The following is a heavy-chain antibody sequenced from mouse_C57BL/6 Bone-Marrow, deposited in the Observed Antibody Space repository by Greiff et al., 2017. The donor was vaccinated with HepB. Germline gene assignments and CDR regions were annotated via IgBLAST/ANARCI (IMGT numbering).Heavy chain of an antibody. V-gene: IGHV1-75*01. CDR3: ERDGNDEGGSRNFDV. Sequence: QVQLQQSGPELVKPGSSVKISCKASGYTFTDYYINWVKQRPGQGLEWIGWIFPAGGSTYYNEKFKGKATLTVDKSSSTAYMLLSSLTSEDSAGYFCERDGNDEGGSRNFDVWGTGTTVTVSS. J-gene: IGHJ1*03. D-gene: IGHD1-1*01. CDR2: IFPAGGST. CDR1: GYTFTDYY.